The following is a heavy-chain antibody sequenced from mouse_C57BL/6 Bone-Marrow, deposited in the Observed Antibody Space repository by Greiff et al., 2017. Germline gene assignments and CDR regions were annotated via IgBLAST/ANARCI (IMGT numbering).Heavy chain of an antibody. Sequence: VQLQQSGAELVRPGASVKLSCKASGYTFTDYYINWVKQRPGQGLEWIARFYPGSGNTYYNEKFKGKATLTAEKSSSTAYMQLSSLTSEDSAVYFCARGFSYYGNYEGYFDVWGTGTTVTVSS. CDR1: GYTFTDYY. CDR3: ARGFSYYGNYEGYFDV. V-gene: IGHV1-76*01. CDR2: FYPGSGNT. J-gene: IGHJ1*03. D-gene: IGHD2-1*01.